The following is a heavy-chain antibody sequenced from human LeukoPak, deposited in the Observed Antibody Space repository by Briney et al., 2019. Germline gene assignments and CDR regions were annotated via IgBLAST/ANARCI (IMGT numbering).Heavy chain of an antibody. CDR3: ARGRPHGNDY. Sequence: PGGSLRLSCAASGFTFSSYWMNWVRQAPGKGLVWVSRIASDVSSTTYADSVKGRFSISRDNAKNTLYLQMNSLRVEDMAVYYCARGRPHGNDYWGQGTLVTVSS. D-gene: IGHD4-23*01. CDR2: IASDVSST. J-gene: IGHJ4*02. V-gene: IGHV3-74*01. CDR1: GFTFSSYW.